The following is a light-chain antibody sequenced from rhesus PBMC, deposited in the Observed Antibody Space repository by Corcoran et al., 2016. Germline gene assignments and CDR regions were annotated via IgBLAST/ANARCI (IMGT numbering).Light chain of an antibody. CDR3: PHYCGGSYS. V-gene: IGKV1-22*01. J-gene: IGKJ2*01. CDR2: EAS. Sequence: DIHMTQSPSSLSASVGDTVTITCRASQDISNCLAWFQQRPGKAPRLLISEASSLQSGVPSRFSGSGSGTDFTLTIGSLQSEDLATYDCPHYCGGSYSFGQGAKVEIK. CDR1: QDISNC.